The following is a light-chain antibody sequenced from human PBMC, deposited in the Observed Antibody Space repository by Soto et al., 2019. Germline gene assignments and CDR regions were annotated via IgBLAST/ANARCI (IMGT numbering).Light chain of an antibody. CDR1: SSDIGIFNH. CDR2: DVN. CDR3: SSYTTSSTLV. V-gene: IGLV2-14*01. J-gene: IGLJ1*01. Sequence: SVLTQPASVSGSPGQSITISCTGTSSDIGIFNHVSWYRQYPGRAPKVIIYDVNNRSSGISTRFSGSKSGNTASLTISGLRAEDEADYYCSSYTTSSTLVFGTGTKLTVL.